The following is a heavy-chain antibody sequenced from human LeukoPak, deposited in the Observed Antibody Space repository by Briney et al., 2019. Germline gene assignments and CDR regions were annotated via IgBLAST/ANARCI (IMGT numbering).Heavy chain of an antibody. D-gene: IGHD3-22*01. CDR1: GGSISSSSYY. V-gene: IGHV4-39*01. J-gene: IGHJ4*02. CDR2: TYYSGST. CDR3: ARHPYDPLYDY. Sequence: PSETLSLTCTVSGGSISSSSYYWGWIRQPPGRGLEWIGSTYYSGSTYYNPSLKSRVTISVDTSKNQFSLKLSSVTAADTAVYYCARHPYDPLYDYWGQGTLVTVSS.